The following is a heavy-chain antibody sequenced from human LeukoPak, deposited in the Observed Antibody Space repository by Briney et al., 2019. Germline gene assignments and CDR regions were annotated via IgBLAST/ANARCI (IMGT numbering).Heavy chain of an antibody. V-gene: IGHV5-51*01. CDR3: ARVDYDSSGYYPLFDY. J-gene: IGHJ4*02. D-gene: IGHD3-22*01. CDR1: GYSFTSYW. Sequence: GESLKISSKGSGYSFTSYWIGWVRQMPGKGLEWMGIIYPGDSDTRYSPSFQGQVTISADKSISTAYLQWSSLKASDTAMYYCARVDYDSSGYYPLFDYWGQGTLVTVSS. CDR2: IYPGDSDT.